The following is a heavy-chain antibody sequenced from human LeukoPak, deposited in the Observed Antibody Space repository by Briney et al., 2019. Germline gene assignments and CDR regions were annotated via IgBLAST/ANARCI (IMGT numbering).Heavy chain of an antibody. V-gene: IGHV4-59*01. CDR2: IYYTGST. D-gene: IGHD1-1*01. CDR3: ARAPGTWRVDAFDI. CDR1: SGSIGSYY. J-gene: IGHJ3*02. Sequence: SETLSLTCTVSSGSIGSYYWSWIRQPPGKGLEWIGYIYYTGSTDYNPSLKSRVTILVDRSKNQFSLKLSSVTAADTAVYYCARAPGTWRVDAFDIWGQGTMVTVSS.